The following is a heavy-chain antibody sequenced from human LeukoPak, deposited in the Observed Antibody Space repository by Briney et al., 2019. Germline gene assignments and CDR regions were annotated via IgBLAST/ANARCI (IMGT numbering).Heavy chain of an antibody. CDR1: GFTFSSYA. V-gene: IGHV3-30*04. CDR3: AREPYFDY. J-gene: IGHJ4*02. Sequence: PGRSLRLSCAASGFTFSSYAMHWVSQAPGKGLEWVAVISYDGSNKYYADSVKGRFTISRDNSKNTLYLQMNSLRAEDTAVYYCAREPYFDYWGQGTLVTVSS. CDR2: ISYDGSNK.